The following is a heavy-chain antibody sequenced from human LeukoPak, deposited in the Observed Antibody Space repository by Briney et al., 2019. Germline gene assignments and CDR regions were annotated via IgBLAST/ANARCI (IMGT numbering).Heavy chain of an antibody. Sequence: GGSLRLSCAASGFTFSNYVMSWVRQAPGKGLKWVSSISGSGGGTYYADSVKGQFTISRDSSKNTLYLQMNSLRAEDTAVYYCAKDRPGYSNLWAYWGQGTLVTVSS. D-gene: IGHD6-13*01. J-gene: IGHJ4*02. V-gene: IGHV3-23*01. CDR2: ISGSGGGT. CDR1: GFTFSNYV. CDR3: AKDRPGYSNLWAY.